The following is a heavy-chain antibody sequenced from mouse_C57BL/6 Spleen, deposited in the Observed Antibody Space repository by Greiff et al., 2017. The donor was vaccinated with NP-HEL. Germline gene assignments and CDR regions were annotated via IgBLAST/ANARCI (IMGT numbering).Heavy chain of an antibody. Sequence: QVQLQQPGAELVKPGASVKLSCKASGYTFTSYWMHWVKQRPGQGLEWIGMIHPNSGSTNYNEKFKSKATLTVDKSSSTAYMQLSSLTSEDSAVYYCARARITTVLATGYYFDYWGHSTTLTVSS. J-gene: IGHJ2*01. CDR3: ARARITTVLATGYYFDY. CDR2: IHPNSGST. CDR1: GYTFTSYW. D-gene: IGHD1-1*01. V-gene: IGHV1-64*01.